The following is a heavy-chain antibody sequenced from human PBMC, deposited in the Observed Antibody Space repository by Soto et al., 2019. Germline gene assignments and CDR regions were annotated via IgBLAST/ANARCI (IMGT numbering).Heavy chain of an antibody. CDR1: GFTFSSYV. V-gene: IGHV3-30-3*01. J-gene: IGHJ4*02. CDR3: ARDDEGGSDCDLGY. D-gene: IGHD1-26*01. Sequence: QVQLVESGGGVVQPGRSLRLSCAASGFTFSSYVMHWVRQTPGRGLEWVAFISHDGNNKYYADSVEGRFTISRDNSEHTLYLQMDSLRAEDTAVYYCARDDEGGSDCDLGYWGQGTLVTVSS. CDR2: ISHDGNNK.